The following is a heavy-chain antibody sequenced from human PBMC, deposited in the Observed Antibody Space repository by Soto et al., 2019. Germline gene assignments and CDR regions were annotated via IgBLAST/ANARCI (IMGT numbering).Heavy chain of an antibody. CDR3: AKEGSSGYYPFFDY. CDR1: RFIFGDFG. Sequence: GGSLRLSCAASRFIFGDFGVTWVRQAPWKGLEWVGRIKSKTDGGTTDYAAPVKGRFTISRDDSKNTLYLQMNSLRAEDTAIYYCAKEGSSGYYPFFDYWGQGTPVTVSS. V-gene: IGHV3-15*01. D-gene: IGHD3-22*01. J-gene: IGHJ4*02. CDR2: IKSKTDGGTT.